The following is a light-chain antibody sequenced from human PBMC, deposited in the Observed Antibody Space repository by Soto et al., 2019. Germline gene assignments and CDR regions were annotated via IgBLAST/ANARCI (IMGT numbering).Light chain of an antibody. CDR3: SSYTSSGTWV. Sequence: QSALTQPASVSGSPGQSITISCTGTSSDVGDYNYVSWYQQHPGKAPKLMIYEVSSRPSGVSNRFSGSKSGNTASLTISGLQAEDEADYYCSSYTSSGTWVFGGGTKLTVL. V-gene: IGLV2-14*01. CDR1: SSDVGDYNY. CDR2: EVS. J-gene: IGLJ3*02.